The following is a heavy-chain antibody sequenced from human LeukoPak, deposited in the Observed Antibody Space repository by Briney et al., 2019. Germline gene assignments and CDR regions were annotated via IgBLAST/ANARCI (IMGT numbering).Heavy chain of an antibody. J-gene: IGHJ4*02. CDR2: INHSGNVN. CDR3: VRDGDAYNFDF. D-gene: IGHD5-24*01. CDR1: GFTFSSYW. V-gene: IGHV3-7*01. Sequence: GGSLRLSCAASGFTFSSYWMNWARQAPGKGLEWVASINHSGNVNYYVDSVKGRFTISRDNARNTLSLHMISLRAEDTAVYFCVRDGDAYNFDFWGQGVLVTVSS.